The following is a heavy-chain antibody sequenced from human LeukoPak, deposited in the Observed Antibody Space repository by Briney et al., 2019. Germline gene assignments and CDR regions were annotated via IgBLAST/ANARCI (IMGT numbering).Heavy chain of an antibody. CDR3: ARDYSTVTTFFDY. D-gene: IGHD4-17*01. Sequence: GGSLRLSCAASGFTVSSNYMNWVRQAPGKGLEWVSVIYSGDSTYYADSVKGRFTISRDNAKNSLYLQMNSLRAEDTAVYYCARDYSTVTTFFDYWGQGTLVTVSS. V-gene: IGHV3-66*01. CDR1: GFTVSSNY. J-gene: IGHJ4*02. CDR2: IYSGDST.